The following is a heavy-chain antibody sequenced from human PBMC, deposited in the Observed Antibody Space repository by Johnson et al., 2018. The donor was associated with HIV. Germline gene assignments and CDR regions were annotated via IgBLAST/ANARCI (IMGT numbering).Heavy chain of an antibody. D-gene: IGHD3-22*01. CDR1: GFTFSSYA. Sequence: QVQLVESGGGVVQPGRSLRLSCAASGFTFSSYAMHWVRQAPGKGLEWVAVISYDGSNKYYADSVKGRFTISRDNSKNTLYLQMNSLRAEDTAVYYCTRTDDTYNYDISGYVDAFDIWGQGTMVTVSS. CDR2: ISYDGSNK. CDR3: TRTDDTYNYDISGYVDAFDI. J-gene: IGHJ3*02. V-gene: IGHV3-30*04.